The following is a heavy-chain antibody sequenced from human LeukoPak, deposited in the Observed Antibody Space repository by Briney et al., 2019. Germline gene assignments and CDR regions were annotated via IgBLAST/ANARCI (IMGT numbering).Heavy chain of an antibody. D-gene: IGHD6-19*01. V-gene: IGHV3-66*01. CDR2: IYSGGST. CDR3: ARSIAVAGQPNWFDP. CDR1: EFSVGSNY. J-gene: IGHJ5*02. Sequence: GGSLRLSCAASEFSVGSNYMTWVRQAPGKGLEWVSLIYSGGSTYYADSVKGRFTISRDNSKNTLYLQMNSLRAEDTAVYYCARSIAVAGQPNWFDPWGQGTLVTVSS.